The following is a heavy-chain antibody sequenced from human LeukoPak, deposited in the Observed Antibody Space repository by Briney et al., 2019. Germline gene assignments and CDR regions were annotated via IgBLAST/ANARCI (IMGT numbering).Heavy chain of an antibody. J-gene: IGHJ4*02. V-gene: IGHV1-69*05. CDR2: IIPIFGTA. CDR3: ARGFAIVGANYFDY. CDR1: RGTFSSYA. D-gene: IGHD1-26*01. Sequence: SVKVSCKASRGTFSSYAISWVRQAPGQGLEWMGGIIPIFGTANYAQKFQGRVTITTDESTSTAYMELSSLRSEDTAVYYCARGFAIVGANYFDYWGQGTLVTVSS.